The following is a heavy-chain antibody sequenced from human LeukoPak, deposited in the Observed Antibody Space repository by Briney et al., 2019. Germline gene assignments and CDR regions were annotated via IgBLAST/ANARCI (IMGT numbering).Heavy chain of an antibody. V-gene: IGHV6-1*01. CDR3: AKGGYSTSDRWASNWFDP. CDR2: TYYRSKWYN. Sequence: SQTLSLTCAISGDSVSSNSAAWNWIRQSPSRGLEWLGRTYYRSKWYNDYALSVKSRITINPDTSKNQFSLHLSSVTPEDTAVYYCAKGGYSTSDRWASNWFDPWGQGTLVTVSS. J-gene: IGHJ5*02. D-gene: IGHD5-12*01. CDR1: GDSVSSNSAA.